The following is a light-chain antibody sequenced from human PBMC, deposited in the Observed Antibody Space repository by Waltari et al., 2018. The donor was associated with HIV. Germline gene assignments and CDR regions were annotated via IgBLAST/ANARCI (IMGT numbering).Light chain of an antibody. Sequence: SALTQEVSVSGTVGQKVTLSCMGNSKNIGSYGAAWYQQISLGVPKTGMFGNSLPSGLLDRFSGSKAGTTASLTISGLQPDDEAYYYCSTWDYSVSVGVFGGGTKLTVL. V-gene: IGLV1-44*01. CDR3: STWDYSVSVGV. CDR2: GNS. J-gene: IGLJ3*02. CDR1: SKNIGSYG.